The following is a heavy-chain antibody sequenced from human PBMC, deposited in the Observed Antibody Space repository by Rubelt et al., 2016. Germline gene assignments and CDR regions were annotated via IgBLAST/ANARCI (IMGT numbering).Heavy chain of an antibody. D-gene: IGHD5-24*01. CDR3: ARYGRDGYNDAFDI. J-gene: IGHJ3*02. CDR2: ISAYNGNT. Sequence: CVRGAPGQGLEWMGWISAYNGNTNYAQKLQGRVTMTTDTSTSTAYMELRSLRSDDTAVYYCARYGRDGYNDAFDIWGQGTMVTVSS. V-gene: IGHV1-18*01.